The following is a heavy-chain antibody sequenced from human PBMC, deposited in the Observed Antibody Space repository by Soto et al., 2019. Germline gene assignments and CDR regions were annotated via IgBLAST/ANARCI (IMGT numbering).Heavy chain of an antibody. CDR1: GFTFSSYA. CDR3: AKDHGTMIVGALDY. V-gene: IGHV3-30*04. J-gene: IGHJ4*02. D-gene: IGHD3-22*01. Sequence: PGGSLRLSCAASGFTFSSYAMHWVRQAPGKGLEWVAVISYDGSNKYYADSVKGRFTISRDNSKNTLYLQMNSLRAEDTAVYYCAKDHGTMIVGALDYWGQGTLVTVSS. CDR2: ISYDGSNK.